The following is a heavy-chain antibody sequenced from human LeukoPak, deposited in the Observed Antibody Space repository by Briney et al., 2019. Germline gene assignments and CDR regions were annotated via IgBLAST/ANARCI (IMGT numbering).Heavy chain of an antibody. V-gene: IGHV4-39*07. J-gene: IGHJ4*02. CDR1: GGSISSSSYY. Sequence: SETLSLTCTVSGGSISSSSYYWGWIRQPPGKGLEWIGSIYYSGSTYYNPSLKSRVTISVDTSKNQFSLKLSSVTAADTAVYYCARVMTTVFNFDYWGQGTLVTVSS. CDR3: ARVMTTVFNFDY. D-gene: IGHD4-17*01. CDR2: IYYSGST.